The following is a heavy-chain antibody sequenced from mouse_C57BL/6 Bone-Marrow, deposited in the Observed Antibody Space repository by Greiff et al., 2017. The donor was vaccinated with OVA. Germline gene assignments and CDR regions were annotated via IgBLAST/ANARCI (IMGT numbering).Heavy chain of an antibody. Sequence: EVHLVESGGDLVKPGGSLKLSCAASGFTFSSYGMSWVRQTPDKRLEWVATISSGGSYTYYPDSVKGRFTISRDNAKNTLYLQMSSLKSDDTAMYYCARTPLYVNYFDYWGQGTTLTVSS. J-gene: IGHJ2*01. V-gene: IGHV5-6*01. CDR3: ARTPLYVNYFDY. D-gene: IGHD2-3*01. CDR2: ISSGGSYT. CDR1: GFTFSSYG.